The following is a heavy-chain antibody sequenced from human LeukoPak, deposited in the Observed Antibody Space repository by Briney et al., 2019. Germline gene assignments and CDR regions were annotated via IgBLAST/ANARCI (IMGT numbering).Heavy chain of an antibody. CDR2: IYYSGST. D-gene: IGHD4-11*01. CDR3: AGGLHAELWSFFFDY. V-gene: IGHV4-31*03. J-gene: IGHJ4*02. CDR1: GGSISSGGYY. Sequence: PSHTLSLTCTVSGGSISSGGYYWSWIPQHPGKGLEWIGYIYYSGSTYYNPSLKSRVTISVDTSKNQFSLKQSSVTAADTAVYCCAGGLHAELWSFFFDYWGQGTLVTVSS.